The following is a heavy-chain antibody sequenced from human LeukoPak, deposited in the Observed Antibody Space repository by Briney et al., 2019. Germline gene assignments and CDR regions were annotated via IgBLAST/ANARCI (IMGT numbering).Heavy chain of an antibody. CDR2: IYSGGST. Sequence: GGSLRLSCAASGFTVSSNYMSWVRQAPGKGLEWVSVIYSGGSTYYADSVKGRFTISRDNSKNTLYLQMNSLRAEDTAVYYCARDSGDYYDSSGYPLGAFDILGQGTMVTVSS. V-gene: IGHV3-53*01. J-gene: IGHJ3*02. CDR1: GFTVSSNY. CDR3: ARDSGDYYDSSGYPLGAFDI. D-gene: IGHD3-22*01.